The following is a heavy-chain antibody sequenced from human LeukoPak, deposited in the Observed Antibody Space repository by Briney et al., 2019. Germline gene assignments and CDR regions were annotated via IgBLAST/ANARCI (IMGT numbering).Heavy chain of an antibody. CDR1: GGSISSYY. CDR3: ANTMVDYYYYMDV. Sequence: SETLSLTCTVSGGSISSYYWSWIRQPAGKGLEWIGRIYTSGSTYYNPSLKSRVTISVDTSKNQFSLKLSSVTAADTAVYYCANTMVDYYYYMDVWGKGTTVTISS. J-gene: IGHJ6*03. D-gene: IGHD3-10*01. V-gene: IGHV4-4*07. CDR2: IYTSGST.